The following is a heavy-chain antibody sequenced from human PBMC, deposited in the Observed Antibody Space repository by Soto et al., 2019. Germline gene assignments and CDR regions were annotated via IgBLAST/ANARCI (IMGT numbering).Heavy chain of an antibody. CDR2: IIPIFGTA. CDR3: ARDGGRHSGGIDY. V-gene: IGHV1-69*01. J-gene: IGHJ4*02. Sequence: QVQLEQSGEEVKKPASSVKVSCKAAGGTFSSYSINWVRQAPGQGLEWMGEIIPIFGTANYAQKFQGRVTITADESTSTAYMELSSLRSEDTAVYYCARDGGRHSGGIDYWGQGTLVTVSS. CDR1: GGTFSSYS. D-gene: IGHD1-26*01.